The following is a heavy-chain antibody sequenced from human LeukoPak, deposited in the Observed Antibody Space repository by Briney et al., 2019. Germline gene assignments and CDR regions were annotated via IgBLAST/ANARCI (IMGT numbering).Heavy chain of an antibody. CDR3: ARPRGYSYGYYMDV. D-gene: IGHD5-18*01. CDR1: GGSFSGYY. Sequence: PSETLSLTCAAYGGSFSGYYWSWIRQPPGKGLEWIGEINHSGSTNYNPSLKSRVTISVDTSKNQFSLKLSSVTAADTAVYYCARPRGYSYGYYMDVWGKGTTVTVSS. V-gene: IGHV4-34*01. J-gene: IGHJ6*03. CDR2: INHSGST.